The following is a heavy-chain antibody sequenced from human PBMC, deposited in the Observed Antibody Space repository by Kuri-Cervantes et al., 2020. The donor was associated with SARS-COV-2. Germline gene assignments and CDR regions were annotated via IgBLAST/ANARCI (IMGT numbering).Heavy chain of an antibody. CDR1: AYTFTGYY. V-gene: IGHV1-2*02. CDR2: INPNSGGT. J-gene: IGHJ4*02. D-gene: IGHD3-22*01. Sequence: ASVKVSCKASAYTFTGYYMHWVRQAPGQGLEWMGWINPNSGGTNYAQKFQGRVTMTRDTSISTAYMELSRLRSKDTAVYYCARGGYYDSSGKHDYWGQGTLVTVSS. CDR3: ARGGYYDSSGKHDY.